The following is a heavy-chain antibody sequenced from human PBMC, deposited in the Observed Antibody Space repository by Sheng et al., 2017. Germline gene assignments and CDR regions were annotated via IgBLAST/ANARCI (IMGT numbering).Heavy chain of an antibody. Sequence: QVTLRESGPALVKPTQTLILTCSLSGFSITTTGMCVTWIRQPPGKSLEWLARIDWDDDKFYNTSLQTRLAISKDTSKNRVVLTMTNMDLVDTGTYYCARMQKGGREPSNSANYYYIDFWGRGTTVTVSS. J-gene: IGHJ6*03. CDR3: ARMQKGGREPSNSANYYYIDF. CDR1: GFSITTTGMC. D-gene: IGHD6-6*01. V-gene: IGHV2-70*17. CDR2: IDWDDDK.